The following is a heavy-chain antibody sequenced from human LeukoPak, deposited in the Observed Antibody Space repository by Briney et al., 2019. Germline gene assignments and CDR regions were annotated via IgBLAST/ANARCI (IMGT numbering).Heavy chain of an antibody. V-gene: IGHV4-34*01. J-gene: IGHJ4*02. Sequence: SETLSLTCAVYGGSFSGYYWSWIRQPPGKGLEWIGETNHSGSTNYNPSLKSRVTISVDTSKNQFSLKLSSVTAADTAVYYCARVPRESSSWLYYFDYWGQGTLVTVSS. D-gene: IGHD6-13*01. CDR3: ARVPRESSSWLYYFDY. CDR1: GGSFSGYY. CDR2: TNHSGST.